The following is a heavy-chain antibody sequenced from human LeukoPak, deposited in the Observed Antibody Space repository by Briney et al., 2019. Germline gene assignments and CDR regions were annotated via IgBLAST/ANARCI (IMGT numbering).Heavy chain of an antibody. V-gene: IGHV1-18*01. Sequence: ASVKVSCKASGYTFTSYGISWVRQAPGQGLEWMGWISAYNGNTNYAQKLQGRVTMTTDTSTSTAYMELRSLRSGDTAVYYCARDLLRQDIAVADYYYYYGMDVWGQGTTVTVSS. CDR1: GYTFTSYG. CDR3: ARDLLRQDIAVADYYYYYGMDV. J-gene: IGHJ6*02. CDR2: ISAYNGNT. D-gene: IGHD6-19*01.